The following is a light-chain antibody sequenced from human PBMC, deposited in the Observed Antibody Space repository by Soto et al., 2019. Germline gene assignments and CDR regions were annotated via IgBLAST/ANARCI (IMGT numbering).Light chain of an antibody. J-gene: IGKJ4*01. V-gene: IGKV3-20*01. CDR2: SAS. CDR3: QQYGGSPLVT. CDR1: QSVNNRY. Sequence: EIVLTQSPGTLSLTPGERATLSCRASQSVNNRYLAWYQQKPGQPPRLLIYSASSRAAGIPDRFSGSGSGTDFTLTIRRLEPEDFAVYYCQQYGGSPLVTFGGGTNVEI.